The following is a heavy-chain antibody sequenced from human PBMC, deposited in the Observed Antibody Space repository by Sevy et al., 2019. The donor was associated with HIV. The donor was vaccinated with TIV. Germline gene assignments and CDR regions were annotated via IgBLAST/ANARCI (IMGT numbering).Heavy chain of an antibody. Sequence: SETLSLTCTVSDGSINSGDYYWSWLRQPPGKDLEWIGYIFYTGGTYYNPSLKSRVTISLDTSKNQFSLKLSSVTAADTAVYHCAREYTMVRGGNWFDPWGQGTLVTVSS. CDR1: DGSINSGDYY. D-gene: IGHD3-10*01. J-gene: IGHJ5*02. CDR2: IFYTGGT. CDR3: AREYTMVRGGNWFDP. V-gene: IGHV4-30-4*01.